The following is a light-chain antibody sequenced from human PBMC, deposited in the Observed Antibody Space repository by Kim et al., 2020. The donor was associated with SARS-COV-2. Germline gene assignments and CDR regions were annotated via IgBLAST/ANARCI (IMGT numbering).Light chain of an antibody. CDR2: GKN. J-gene: IGLJ3*02. Sequence: SSELTQDPAVSVALGQTVRITCQGASLRSYYASWYPQKPGQAPVLVIYGKNNRPSGIPDRFSASSSGNTASLTITWAQAEDEADYYCTSRDRIGTHPHWV. V-gene: IGLV3-19*01. CDR3: TSRDRIGTHPHWV. CDR1: SLRSYY.